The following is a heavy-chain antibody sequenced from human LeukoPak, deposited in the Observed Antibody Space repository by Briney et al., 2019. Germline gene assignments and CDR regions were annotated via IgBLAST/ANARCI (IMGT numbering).Heavy chain of an antibody. CDR1: GFTLSSYG. D-gene: IGHD3-9*01. J-gene: IGHJ4*02. V-gene: IGHV3-30*18. CDR3: AKGRGDILTGYYYFDY. CDR2: ISYDGSNK. Sequence: PGGSLRLSCAASGFTLSSYGMHWVRQAPGKGLEWVAVISYDGSNKYYADSVKGRFTISRDNSKNTLYLQMNSLRAEDTAVYYCAKGRGDILTGYYYFDYWGQGTLVTVSS.